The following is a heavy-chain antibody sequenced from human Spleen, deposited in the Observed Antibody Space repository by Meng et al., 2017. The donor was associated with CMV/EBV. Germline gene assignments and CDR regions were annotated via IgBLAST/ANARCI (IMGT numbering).Heavy chain of an antibody. CDR3: AREIAGRLPYFDY. V-gene: IGHV3-7*01. J-gene: IGHJ4*02. CDR1: GFTFSSYW. D-gene: IGHD6-6*01. CDR2: IKQDGSEK. Sequence: GESLKISCAASGFTFSSYWMSWVRQAPGKGLEWVANIKQDGSEKYYVDSVKGRFTISRDNAKNSLYLQMNSLRAEDTAVYYCAREIAGRLPYFDYWGQGTLVTVSS.